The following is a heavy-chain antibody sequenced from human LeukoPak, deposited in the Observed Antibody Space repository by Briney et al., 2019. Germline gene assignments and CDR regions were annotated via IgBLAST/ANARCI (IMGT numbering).Heavy chain of an antibody. Sequence: GRSLRLSCAASGFTFSSYGTHWVRQAPGKGLEWVAVISYDGSNKYYADSVKGRFTISRDNSKNTLYLQMNSLRAEDKAVYYCAKDRDYYDSSGVDYWGQGTLVTVSS. D-gene: IGHD3-22*01. CDR2: ISYDGSNK. V-gene: IGHV3-30*18. CDR3: AKDRDYYDSSGVDY. J-gene: IGHJ4*02. CDR1: GFTFSSYG.